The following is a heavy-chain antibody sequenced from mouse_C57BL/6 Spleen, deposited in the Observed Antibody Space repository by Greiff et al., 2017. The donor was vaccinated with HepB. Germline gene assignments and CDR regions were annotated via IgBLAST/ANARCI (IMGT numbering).Heavy chain of an antibody. CDR1: GYTFTSYW. Sequence: QVQLQQPGAELVKPGASVKLSCKASGYTFTSYWMQWVKQRPGQGLEWIGEIDPSDSYTNYNQKFKGKATLTVDTSSSTAYMQLSSLTSEDSAVYYCAREEVYWGQGTTLTVSS. CDR3: AREEVY. CDR2: IDPSDSYT. J-gene: IGHJ2*01. V-gene: IGHV1-50*01.